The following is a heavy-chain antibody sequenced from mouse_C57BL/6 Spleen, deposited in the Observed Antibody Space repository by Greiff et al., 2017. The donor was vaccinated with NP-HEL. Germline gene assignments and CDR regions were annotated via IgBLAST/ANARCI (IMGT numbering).Heavy chain of an antibody. CDR3: ARQRDYGSSPHWYFDV. Sequence: EVQLVESGGDLVKPGGSLKLSCAASGFTFSSYGMSWVRQTPDKRLEWVATISSGGSYTYYPDSVKGRFTISRDNATNTLYLQMSSLKSEDTAMYYCARQRDYGSSPHWYFDVWGTGTTVTVSS. CDR2: ISSGGSYT. D-gene: IGHD1-1*01. V-gene: IGHV5-6*01. CDR1: GFTFSSYG. J-gene: IGHJ1*03.